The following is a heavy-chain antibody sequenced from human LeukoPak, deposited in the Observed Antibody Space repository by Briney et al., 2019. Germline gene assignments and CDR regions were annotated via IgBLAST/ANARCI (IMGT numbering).Heavy chain of an antibody. Sequence: GCLRLSCAASGFTFSSYNMNWVRQAPGKGLEWVSYISISRGTIYYADSVKGRFTISRDNAKNSLYLQMNRLRAEDTAVYYCARVAVGVRGAIGPPYDYYMDVWGKGTTVTLSS. J-gene: IGHJ6*03. CDR2: ISISRGTI. CDR1: GFTFSSYN. CDR3: ARVAVGVRGAIGPPYDYYMDV. V-gene: IGHV3-48*01. D-gene: IGHD3-10*01.